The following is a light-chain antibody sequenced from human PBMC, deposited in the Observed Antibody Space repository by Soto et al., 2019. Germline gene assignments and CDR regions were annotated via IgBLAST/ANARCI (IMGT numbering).Light chain of an antibody. CDR1: QSISSY. Sequence: DIQMTQSPSSLSVSVGDRVTITCRASQSISSYLNWYQQNPGKAPKLLIYAASSLQSGVPSRFSGSGSGTDFTLTISSLQPEDFATYYCQQSYSTLWTFGQGTKVEIK. CDR2: AAS. J-gene: IGKJ1*01. CDR3: QQSYSTLWT. V-gene: IGKV1-39*01.